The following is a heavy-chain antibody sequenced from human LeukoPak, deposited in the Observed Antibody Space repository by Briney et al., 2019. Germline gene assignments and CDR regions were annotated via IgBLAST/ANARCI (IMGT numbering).Heavy chain of an antibody. CDR2: ISYDGSNK. D-gene: IGHD3-22*01. J-gene: IGHJ4*02. CDR1: GFTFSSYG. V-gene: IGHV3-30*18. Sequence: PGGSLRLSCVASGFTFSSYGMHWVRQAPGKGLEWVAVISYDGSNKYYADSVKGRFTISRDNSKNTLYLQMNSLRAEDTAVYYCAKAGEPYYYDSRFDYWGQGTLVTVSS. CDR3: AKAGEPYYYDSRFDY.